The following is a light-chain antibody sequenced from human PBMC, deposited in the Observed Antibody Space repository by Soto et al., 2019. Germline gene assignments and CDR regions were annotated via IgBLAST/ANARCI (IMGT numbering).Light chain of an antibody. V-gene: IGKV3-11*01. CDR3: QQGTS. Sequence: EIVLTQSPATLSLSPGEGATLSCRASQSVSTYLAWYQQKPGQAPRLLIYDASNRATGIPARFSGSGSGTDFTLTISSLEPEDIAVYYCQQGTSFGGGTKVEIK. J-gene: IGKJ4*01. CDR1: QSVSTY. CDR2: DAS.